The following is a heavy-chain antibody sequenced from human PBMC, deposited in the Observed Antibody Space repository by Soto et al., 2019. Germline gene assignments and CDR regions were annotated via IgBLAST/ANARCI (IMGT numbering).Heavy chain of an antibody. V-gene: IGHV1-18*01. CDR1: GYTFTSYD. CDR3: ASEAGRMSKVGGVIVQRHYSSCGMDV. CDR2: MNANSGNT. D-gene: IGHD3-16*02. J-gene: IGHJ6*01. Sequence: ALVKVSCKASGYTFTSYDINWVRQAPGQGLEWMGWMNANSGNTSYAQKLQGRVTMTTDTSMSTAYMELSSLRSDDTAVYYCASEAGRMSKVGGVIVQRHYSSCGMDVWGQGTPVTVS.